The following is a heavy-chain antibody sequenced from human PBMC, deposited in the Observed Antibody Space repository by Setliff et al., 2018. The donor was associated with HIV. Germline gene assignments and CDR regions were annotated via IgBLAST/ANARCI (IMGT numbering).Heavy chain of an antibody. CDR2: IGPSGSST. CDR1: AYTFNSYY. CDR3: ARDHIAARSVDY. D-gene: IGHD6-6*01. Sequence: ASVKVSCKTSAYTFNSYYMHWIRQAPGQGLEWMGLIGPSGSSTTYAQNFQGIVTMYRDTSTNTVYMELSSLRSEDTAVYYCARDHIAARSVDYWGQGTLVTVSS. J-gene: IGHJ4*02. V-gene: IGHV1-46*02.